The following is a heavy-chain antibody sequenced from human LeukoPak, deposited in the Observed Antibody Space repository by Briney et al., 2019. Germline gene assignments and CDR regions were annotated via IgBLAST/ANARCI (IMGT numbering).Heavy chain of an antibody. CDR2: IWYDGSNK. CDR3: AKDWGYCSGGSCYPPRYYYYYMDV. D-gene: IGHD2-15*01. J-gene: IGHJ6*03. CDR1: GFTFSSYC. V-gene: IGHV3-33*06. Sequence: GGSLRLSCAASGFTFSSYCMHWVRQAPGKGLEWVAVIWYDGSNKYYADSVKGRFTISRDNSKNTLYLQMNSLRAEDTAVYYCAKDWGYCSGGSCYPPRYYYYYMDVWGEGTTVTVSS.